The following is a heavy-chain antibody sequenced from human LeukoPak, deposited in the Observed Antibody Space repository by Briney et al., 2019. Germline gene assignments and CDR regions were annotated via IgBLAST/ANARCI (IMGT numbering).Heavy chain of an antibody. J-gene: IGHJ4*02. CDR3: ARGWDYDSGGRPTAYVY. CDR1: GGTLSNYA. CDR2: IIPIFGTA. V-gene: IGHV1-69*13. D-gene: IGHD3-22*01. Sequence: ASVKVSCKASGGTLSNYAINWVRQAPGQGLEWMGGIIPIFGTANYAQKFQGRVTITADESTSTVYMELNSLKSEDTAVYYCARGWDYDSGGRPTAYVYWGQGTLVTVSS.